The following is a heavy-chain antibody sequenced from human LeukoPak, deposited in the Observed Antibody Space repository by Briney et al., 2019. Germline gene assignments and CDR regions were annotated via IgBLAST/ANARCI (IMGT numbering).Heavy chain of an antibody. J-gene: IGHJ5*02. D-gene: IGHD3-10*01. CDR2: IYYKGSTNY. CDR1: GGSISSYY. CDR3: AIGSGSYYPWFDP. V-gene: IGHV4-59*01. Sequence: SETLSLTCTVSGGSISSYYWSWIRQPPGKGLEWIGYIYYKGSTNYNYNPSLKSRLIISADTSKNQFSLKLSSVTAEDTAVYYCAIGSGSYYPWFDPWGQGTLVTVSS.